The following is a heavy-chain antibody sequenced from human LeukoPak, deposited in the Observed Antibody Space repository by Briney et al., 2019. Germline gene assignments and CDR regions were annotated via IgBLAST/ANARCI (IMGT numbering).Heavy chain of an antibody. J-gene: IGHJ5*02. D-gene: IGHD3-22*01. CDR2: MNPNSGNT. Sequence: ASVKVSCKASGYTFTSYDIYWVRQATGQGLEWMGWMNPNSGNTGYAQKFQGRVTMTRNTSISTAYMELSSLRSEDTAVYYCARMYYYDSSGYNWFDPWGQGTLVTVSS. CDR3: ARMYYYDSSGYNWFDP. V-gene: IGHV1-8*01. CDR1: GYTFTSYD.